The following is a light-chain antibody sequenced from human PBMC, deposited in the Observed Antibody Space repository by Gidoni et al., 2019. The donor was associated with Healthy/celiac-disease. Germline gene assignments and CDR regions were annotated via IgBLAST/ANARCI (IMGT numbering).Light chain of an antibody. J-gene: IGKJ3*01. CDR1: QDISNY. Sequence: DIQMTQSPSSLSASVGDRVTITCQASQDISNYLNWYQQKPGKAPKLLIYDASNLETEVPSRFSGSGSGTDFTFTISSLQPEDIATYYCQQYDNLPFTFGPGTKVEIK. V-gene: IGKV1-33*01. CDR2: DAS. CDR3: QQYDNLPFT.